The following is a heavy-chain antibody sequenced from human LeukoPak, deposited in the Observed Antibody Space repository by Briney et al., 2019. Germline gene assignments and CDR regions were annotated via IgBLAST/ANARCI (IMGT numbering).Heavy chain of an antibody. D-gene: IGHD1-7*01. CDR1: GFTFSSYW. CDR2: IKQDGSEK. CDR3: ARDDWNYGGVNFDY. V-gene: IGHV3-7*01. Sequence: GGSLRLSCAASGFTFSSYWMSWVRQAPGKGLEWVANIKQDGSEKYYVDSVKGRFTISRDNAKNSLYLQMNSLRAEDTAVYYCARDDWNYGGVNFDYWGQGTLVTVSS. J-gene: IGHJ4*02.